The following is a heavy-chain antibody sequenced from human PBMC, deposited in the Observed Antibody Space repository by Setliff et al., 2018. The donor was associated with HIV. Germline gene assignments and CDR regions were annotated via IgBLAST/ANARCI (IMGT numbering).Heavy chain of an antibody. CDR3: ARVRRGSSARAPFDS. D-gene: IGHD6-6*01. CDR2: INHSGTT. Sequence: PSETLSLTCAVYGGSLNGYYWTWIRQPPGKGLEWIGEINHSGTTDYNPSLKSRVTISLDTSKNHLSLKLTSVTDADTAVYYCARVRRGSSARAPFDSWGQGALVTVSS. CDR1: GGSLNGYY. V-gene: IGHV4-34*01. J-gene: IGHJ4*02.